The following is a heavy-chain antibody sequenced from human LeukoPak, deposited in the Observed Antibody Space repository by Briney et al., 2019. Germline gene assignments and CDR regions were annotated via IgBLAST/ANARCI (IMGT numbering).Heavy chain of an antibody. CDR3: AKGMLSSGWAQDLDY. CDR2: ISYDGSNK. CDR1: GFIFSSYG. V-gene: IGHV3-30*18. Sequence: GGSLRLSCAASGFIFSSYGMHWVRQAPGKGLEWVAVISYDGSNKYYADSVKGRFTISRDNSKNTLYLQMNSLRAEDTAVYYCAKGMLSSGWAQDLDYWGQGTLVTVSS. J-gene: IGHJ4*02. D-gene: IGHD6-19*01.